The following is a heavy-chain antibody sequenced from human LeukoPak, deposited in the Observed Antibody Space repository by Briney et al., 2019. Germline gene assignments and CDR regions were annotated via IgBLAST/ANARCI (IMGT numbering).Heavy chain of an antibody. CDR2: INPNSGGT. CDR1: GYTFTGYY. Sequence: ASVKVSCKASGYTFTGYYMHWVRQAPGQGLEWMGWINPNSGGTNYAQKFQGRVTMTRDTSISTAYMELSRLRSDDTAVYYCAGEYSSSWYPAFDIWGQGTMVTVSS. CDR3: AGEYSSSWYPAFDI. D-gene: IGHD6-13*01. J-gene: IGHJ3*02. V-gene: IGHV1-2*02.